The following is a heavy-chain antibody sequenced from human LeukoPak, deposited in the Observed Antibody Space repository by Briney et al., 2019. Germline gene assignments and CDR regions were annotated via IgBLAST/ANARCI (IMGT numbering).Heavy chain of an antibody. V-gene: IGHV1-2*02. CDR3: ARALDHPYCGGDRLLDY. Sequence: GASVKVSCKASGYTFTGYYMHWVRQAPGQGLEWMGWINPNSGGTNYAQKFQGRVTMTRDTSISTAYMELSRLRSDDTAVYYCARALDHPYCGGDRLLDYWGQGTLVTVSS. CDR1: GYTFTGYY. CDR2: INPNSGGT. J-gene: IGHJ4*02. D-gene: IGHD2-21*01.